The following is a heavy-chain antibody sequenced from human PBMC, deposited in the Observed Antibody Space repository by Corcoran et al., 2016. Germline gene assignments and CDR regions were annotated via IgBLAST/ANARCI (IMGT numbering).Heavy chain of an antibody. D-gene: IGHD1-7*01. CDR3: AREDNWNYGGRFDP. CDR1: GYTFTSYA. CDR2: INAGNGHT. V-gene: IGHV1-3*01. Sequence: QVQLVQSGAEVKKPGSSVKVSCKASGYTFTSYAMHWVRQAPGQRLEWMGWINAGNGHTKYSQKFQGRVTITRDTSASTAYMELSSLRSEETAVCYCAREDNWNYGGRFDPWGQGTVVTVSS. J-gene: IGHJ5*02.